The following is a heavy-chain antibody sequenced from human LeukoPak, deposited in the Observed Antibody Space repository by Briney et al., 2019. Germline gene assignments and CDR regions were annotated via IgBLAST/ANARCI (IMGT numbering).Heavy chain of an antibody. V-gene: IGHV3-48*01. D-gene: IGHD6-13*01. CDR1: GFTFSSYA. J-gene: IGHJ4*02. Sequence: GGSLRLSCAASGFTFSSYAMSWVRQAPGKGLEWVSYISSSSSTIYYADSVKGRFTISRDNAKNSLYLQMNSLRAEDTAVYYCARHRGGGIAAEFDYWGQGTLVTVSS. CDR2: ISSSSSTI. CDR3: ARHRGGGIAAEFDY.